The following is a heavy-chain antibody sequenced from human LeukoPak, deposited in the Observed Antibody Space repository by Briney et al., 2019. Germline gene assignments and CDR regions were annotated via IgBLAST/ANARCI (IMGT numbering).Heavy chain of an antibody. D-gene: IGHD3-10*01. V-gene: IGHV3-23*01. Sequence: GGPLTLSCAASGFTFSSYAMTWVRQAPGKGLEWVSALSDSGASKYYADSVKGRFTISRDNSKNTLYLQMNSLTADDTAVYYCASSPPTGITVSYFDYWGPGTLVTVSS. CDR2: LSDSGASK. CDR1: GFTFSSYA. J-gene: IGHJ4*02. CDR3: ASSPPTGITVSYFDY.